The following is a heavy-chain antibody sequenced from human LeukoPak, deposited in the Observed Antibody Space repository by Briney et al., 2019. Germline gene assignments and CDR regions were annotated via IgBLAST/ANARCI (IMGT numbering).Heavy chain of an antibody. Sequence: SETLSLTCAVSGGSISSGNWWSWVRQPPGKGLEWIGEIYHSGSTNYNPSLKSRVTISVDKSKNQFSLKLSSVTAADTAVYYCAREVYYDSSGPFDYWGQGTLVTVSS. CDR2: IYHSGST. CDR3: AREVYYDSSGPFDY. V-gene: IGHV4-4*02. D-gene: IGHD3-22*01. CDR1: GGSISSGNW. J-gene: IGHJ4*02.